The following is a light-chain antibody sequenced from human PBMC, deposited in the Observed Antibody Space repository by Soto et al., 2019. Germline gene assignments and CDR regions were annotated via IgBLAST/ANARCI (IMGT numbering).Light chain of an antibody. Sequence: EIVLTQSPGTLSLSPGERVTLSCRASQSVSSSFLAWYQQKPGQAPRLLIYGASTRAADVAARFSGTGSGTEFTLTISSLQSEDLAVYYCQQYNDWPPITFGQGTRLEIK. V-gene: IGKV3D-15*01. J-gene: IGKJ5*01. CDR2: GAS. CDR1: QSVSSS. CDR3: QQYNDWPPIT.